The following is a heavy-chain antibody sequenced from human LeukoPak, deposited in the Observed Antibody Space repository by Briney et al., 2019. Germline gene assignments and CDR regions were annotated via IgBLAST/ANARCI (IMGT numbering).Heavy chain of an antibody. D-gene: IGHD6-13*01. V-gene: IGHV4-59*01. Sequence: SETLSLTCTVSGGSISSYYWSWIRQPPGKGLEWNGYIYYSGSTNYNPSLKSRVTISVDTSKNQFSLKLSSVTAADTAVYYCARGRIAAATPWGQGTLVTVSS. CDR1: GGSISSYY. CDR2: IYYSGST. J-gene: IGHJ5*02. CDR3: ARGRIAAATP.